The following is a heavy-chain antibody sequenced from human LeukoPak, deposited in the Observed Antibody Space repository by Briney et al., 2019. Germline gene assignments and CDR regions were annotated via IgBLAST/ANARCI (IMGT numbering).Heavy chain of an antibody. V-gene: IGHV3-33*06. CDR3: AKVRYYYDSSGRNAFDI. Sequence: GGSLRLSCAASGFTFSSYGMHWARQAPGKGLEWVAAIWYDGSNKYYADSVKGRFTISRGNSKNTLYLQMNSLRGEDTAVYYCAKVRYYYDSSGRNAFDIWGQGTMVTVSS. CDR2: IWYDGSNK. J-gene: IGHJ3*02. CDR1: GFTFSSYG. D-gene: IGHD3-22*01.